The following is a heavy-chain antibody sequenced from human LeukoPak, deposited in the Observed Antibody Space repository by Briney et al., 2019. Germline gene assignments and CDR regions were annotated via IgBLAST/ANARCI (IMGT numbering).Heavy chain of an antibody. J-gene: IGHJ4*02. D-gene: IGHD3-10*01. V-gene: IGHV4-31*03. CDR1: GGSISSGDSY. Sequence: PSETLSLTCTVSGGSISSGDSYWSWIRQHPGKGLEWIGYMYYSGTTNYNPSLKSRVTISIDTSKNQFSLKLTSVTAADTAVYYCARTSLLWFGEWDYWGQGTLVTVSS. CDR3: ARTSLLWFGEWDY. CDR2: MYYSGTT.